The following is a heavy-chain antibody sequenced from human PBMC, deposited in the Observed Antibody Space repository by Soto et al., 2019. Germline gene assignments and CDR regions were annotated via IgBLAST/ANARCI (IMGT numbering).Heavy chain of an antibody. Sequence: QAQLVESGGGVVQPGTSLRLSCAASGFTISTHGMHWVRQAPGKGLEWLANIWYDGSNKFYAESVKGRFSISKDNSKNTLYLQMSSLRAEDTAVYYCAAATTWNLHLPYWGQGTQVTVSS. CDR1: GFTISTHG. CDR2: IWYDGSNK. J-gene: IGHJ4*02. CDR3: AAATTWNLHLPY. V-gene: IGHV3-33*03. D-gene: IGHD1-7*01.